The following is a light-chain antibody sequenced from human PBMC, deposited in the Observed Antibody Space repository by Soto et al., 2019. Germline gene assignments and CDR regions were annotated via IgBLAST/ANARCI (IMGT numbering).Light chain of an antibody. Sequence: IQRIQSPSSLSATAGARATINCRASQTIGTWLAWYQNKTGKDPQLLIYHASSLETGVPSRFSGSGSGTEFNLTITKLQTEDFATYYCHQSKSYLYSFGQGTQVEIK. CDR3: HQSKSYLYS. CDR1: QTIGTW. V-gene: IGKV1-5*01. J-gene: IGKJ2*01. CDR2: HAS.